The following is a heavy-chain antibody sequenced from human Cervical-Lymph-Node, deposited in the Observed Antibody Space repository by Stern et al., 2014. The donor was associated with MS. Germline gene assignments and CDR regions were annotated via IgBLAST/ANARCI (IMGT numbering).Heavy chain of an antibody. Sequence: VQLVESGGGVVQPGRSLRLSCAASGFTFSMYGMHWVRQAPGQGLEWLAFISYDGSIKYYAGSVKGRFTISRDNSKKMLFLQMNSLRPEDTAVLYCARGGGISHLDFWGQGALVTVSS. CDR3: ARGGGISHLDF. CDR1: GFTFSMYG. CDR2: ISYDGSIK. V-gene: IGHV3-30*03. J-gene: IGHJ4*02. D-gene: IGHD3-3*02.